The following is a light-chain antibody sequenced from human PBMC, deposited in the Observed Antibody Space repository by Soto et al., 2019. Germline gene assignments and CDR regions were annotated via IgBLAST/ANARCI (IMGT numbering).Light chain of an antibody. CDR1: ASNIGANYD. Sequence: QSALTQPPSVSGAPGQRVTISCTVGASNIGANYDVHWYQQLPGTAPKLLIYGTSNRPSGVPDRFSGSKSGTSASLAITGLQAEDEAHYFCQSYDFTLGAFWVFGGGTKVTVL. CDR2: GTS. V-gene: IGLV1-40*01. CDR3: QSYDFTLGAFWV. J-gene: IGLJ3*02.